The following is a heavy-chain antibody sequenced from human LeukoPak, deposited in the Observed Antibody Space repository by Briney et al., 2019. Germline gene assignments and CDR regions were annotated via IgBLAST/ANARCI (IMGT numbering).Heavy chain of an antibody. CDR2: FDPEDGET. D-gene: IGHD1-1*01. CDR3: ATPSGSNGYYFDY. V-gene: IGHV1-24*01. CDR1: GYTFTSYD. Sequence: ASVNVSCKASGYTFTSYDINWVRQAPGKGLEWMGGFDPEDGETIYAQKFQGRVTMTEDTSTDTAYMELSSLRSEDTAVYYCATPSGSNGYYFDYWGQGTLVTVSS. J-gene: IGHJ4*02.